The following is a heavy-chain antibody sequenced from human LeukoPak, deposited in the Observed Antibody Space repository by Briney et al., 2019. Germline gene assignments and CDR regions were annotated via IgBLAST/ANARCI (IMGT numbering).Heavy chain of an antibody. CDR3: ARDLMTTQTWDFDY. J-gene: IGHJ4*02. V-gene: IGHV1-2*02. CDR2: INPNGGAT. CDR1: GYTFTGYY. Sequence: GASVKVSCKGSGYTFTGYYMHWVRQAPGQGLEWMAWINPNGGATNYAQKFQGRVTVTRDTSTSTAYMELSSLEPDDTAVYYCARDLMTTQTWDFDYWGQGTLVSVSS. D-gene: IGHD3-16*01.